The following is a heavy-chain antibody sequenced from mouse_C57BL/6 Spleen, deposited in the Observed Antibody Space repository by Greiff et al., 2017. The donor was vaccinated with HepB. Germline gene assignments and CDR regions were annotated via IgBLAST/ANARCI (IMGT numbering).Heavy chain of an antibody. J-gene: IGHJ2*01. CDR1: GFTFSSYA. D-gene: IGHD3-2*02. V-gene: IGHV5-4*01. CDR3: AREGSSGYFDY. CDR2: ISDGGSYT. Sequence: EVKVVESGGGLVKPGGSLKLSCAASGFTFSSYAMSWVRQTPEKRLEWVATISDGGSYTYYPDNVKGRFTISRDNAKNNLYLQMSHLKSEDTAMYYCAREGSSGYFDYWGQGTTLTVSS.